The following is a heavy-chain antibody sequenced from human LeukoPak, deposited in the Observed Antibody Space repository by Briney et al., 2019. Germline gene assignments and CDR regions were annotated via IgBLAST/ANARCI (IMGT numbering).Heavy chain of an antibody. CDR1: GFTFSSYA. V-gene: IGHV3-23*01. D-gene: IGHD2-8*01. J-gene: IGHJ4*02. CDR2: ISGSGGST. Sequence: GGSLRLSCAASGFTFSSYAMSWVRQAPGKGLEWVSAISGSGGSTYYADSVKGRFTISRDNSKNTLYLQMNSLRAEDTAVYYCARDLGYCTNGVCHTRFDYWGQGTLVTVSS. CDR3: ARDLGYCTNGVCHTRFDY.